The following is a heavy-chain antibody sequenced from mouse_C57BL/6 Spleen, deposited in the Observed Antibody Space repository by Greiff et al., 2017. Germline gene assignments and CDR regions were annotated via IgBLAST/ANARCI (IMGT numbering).Heavy chain of an antibody. V-gene: IGHV1-64*01. CDR2: IHPNSGST. CDR1: GYTFTSYW. Sequence: VQLKQPGAELVKPGASVKLSCKASGYTFTSYWMHWVKQRPGQGLEWIGMIHPNSGSTNYNEKFKSKATLTVDKSSSTAYMQLSSLTSEDSAVYYCARWGEPGWFAYWGQGTLVTVSA. J-gene: IGHJ3*01. CDR3: ARWGEPGWFAY.